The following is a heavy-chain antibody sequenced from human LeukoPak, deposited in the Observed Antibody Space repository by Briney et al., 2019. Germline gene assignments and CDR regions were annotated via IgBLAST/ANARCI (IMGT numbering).Heavy chain of an antibody. D-gene: IGHD2/OR15-2a*01. CDR1: GFTFSSYR. Sequence: PGGSLRLSCAASGFTFSSYRMNWVRQAPGKGLEWVSSISTSSSYMYYTDSVKGRFTISRDNAKNALFLQMNSLRAEDTAVYYCARVADYFFSGDMSTIDYWGQGTLVTVSS. CDR3: ARVADYFFSGDMSTIDY. CDR2: ISTSSSYM. J-gene: IGHJ4*02. V-gene: IGHV3-21*01.